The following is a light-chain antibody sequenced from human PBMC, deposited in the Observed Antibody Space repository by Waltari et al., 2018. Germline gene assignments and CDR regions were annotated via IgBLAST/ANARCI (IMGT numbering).Light chain of an antibody. V-gene: IGLV2-14*03. CDR2: DVS. CDR3: SSYTSSSTVV. CDR1: SSDIGGYNH. Sequence: QSALTQPAPVSGSPGQSITISCTGTSSDIGGYNHASWSQQHPGKAPKLMIYDVSNRPSGVSNRFSGSKSGNTASLTISGLQAEDEVDYYCSSYTSSSTVVFGGGTKLTVL. J-gene: IGLJ2*01.